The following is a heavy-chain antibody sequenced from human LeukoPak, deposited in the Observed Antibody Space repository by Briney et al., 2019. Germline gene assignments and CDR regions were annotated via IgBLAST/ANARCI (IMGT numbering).Heavy chain of an antibody. CDR3: ARGLSGYSSSLGY. CDR2: INSDGSST. Sequence: PGGSLRLSCAASGFTFSSYEMNWVRQAPGKGLVWVSRINSDGSSTNYADSVRGRFTISRDNAKNTLYLQMNSLRAEDTAVYYCARGLSGYSSSLGYWGQGTLVTVSS. V-gene: IGHV3-74*01. CDR1: GFTFSSYE. J-gene: IGHJ4*02. D-gene: IGHD6-6*01.